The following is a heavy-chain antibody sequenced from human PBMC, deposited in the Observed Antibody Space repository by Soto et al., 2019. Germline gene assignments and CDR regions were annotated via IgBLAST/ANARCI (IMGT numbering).Heavy chain of an antibody. CDR2: ISAYNGNT. D-gene: IGHD1-26*01. CDR1: GSTFTSYG. CDR3: ARVAWELAGWFEP. V-gene: IGHV1-18*04. J-gene: IGHJ5*02. Sequence: XSVKVSCNASGSTFTSYGVRLVRQAPGQGLEWMGWISAYNGNTNYAQKLQGRVTMTTDTSTSTAYMEMRSLRSDDTAAYYCARVAWELAGWFEPWGQGTLVTV.